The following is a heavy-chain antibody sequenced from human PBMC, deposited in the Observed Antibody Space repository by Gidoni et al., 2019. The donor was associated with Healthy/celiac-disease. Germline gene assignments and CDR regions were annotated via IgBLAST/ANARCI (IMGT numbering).Heavy chain of an antibody. CDR1: GGSISSSSYY. Sequence: QLQLQESGPGLVKPSETLSLTCTVSGGSISSSSYYWGWIRQPPGKVLEWIGSIYYSGSTYYNPSLKSRVTISLDTSKNQFSLKLSSVTAADTAVYYCARQGAYRLKYNWNDGGFDYWGQGTLVTVSS. CDR3: ARQGAYRLKYNWNDGGFDY. V-gene: IGHV4-39*01. CDR2: IYYSGST. D-gene: IGHD1-1*01. J-gene: IGHJ4*02.